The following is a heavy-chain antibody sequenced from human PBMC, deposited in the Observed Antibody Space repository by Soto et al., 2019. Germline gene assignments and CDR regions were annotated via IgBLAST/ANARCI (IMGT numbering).Heavy chain of an antibody. Sequence: AQLLESGGGLVQPGGSLRLSCAASGFTFDSYVMSWVRQAPGKGLEWVSAISGSGGRTYYADSVKGRFTISRDNTKNTLYLQMNSLRAEDTALYYCAKARTYSSGWYYFDYWGQGTLVTVSS. CDR3: AKARTYSSGWYYFDY. CDR1: GFTFDSYV. V-gene: IGHV3-23*01. D-gene: IGHD6-19*01. J-gene: IGHJ4*02. CDR2: ISGSGGRT.